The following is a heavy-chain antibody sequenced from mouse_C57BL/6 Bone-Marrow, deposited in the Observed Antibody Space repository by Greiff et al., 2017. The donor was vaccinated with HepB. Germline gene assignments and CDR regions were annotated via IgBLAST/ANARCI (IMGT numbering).Heavy chain of an antibody. CDR3: AREEDGYSSWFAY. CDR1: GFTFSSYA. D-gene: IGHD2-3*01. J-gene: IGHJ3*01. V-gene: IGHV5-4*01. Sequence: EVKVVESGGGLVKPGGSLKLSCAASGFTFSSYAMSWVRQTPEKRLEWVATISDGGSYTYYPDNVKGRFTISRDNAKNNLYLQMSHLKSEDTAMYYCAREEDGYSSWFAYWGQGTLVTVSA. CDR2: ISDGGSYT.